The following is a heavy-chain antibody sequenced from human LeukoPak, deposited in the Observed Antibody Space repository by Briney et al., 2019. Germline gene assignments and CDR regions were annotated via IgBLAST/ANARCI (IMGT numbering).Heavy chain of an antibody. D-gene: IGHD3-22*01. CDR1: GFTLSSYS. CDR3: AKGSYPLYYYDSSGYCPFDY. V-gene: IGHV3-23*01. CDR2: ISGSGGST. Sequence: PGGSLRLSCAVSGFTLSSYSMNWVRQAPGKGLEWVSAISGSGGSTYYADSVKGRFTISRDNSKNTLYLQMNSLRAEDTAVYYCAKGSYPLYYYDSSGYCPFDYWGQGTLVTVSS. J-gene: IGHJ4*02.